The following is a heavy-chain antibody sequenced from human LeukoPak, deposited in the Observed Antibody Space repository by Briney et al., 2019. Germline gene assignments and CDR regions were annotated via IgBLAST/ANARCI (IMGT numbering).Heavy chain of an antibody. CDR1: GYTFTSYD. V-gene: IGHV1-8*01. CDR3: ARGVRCDIVVVTATPSPADY. CDR2: MNPNSGNT. J-gene: IGHJ4*02. D-gene: IGHD2-21*02. Sequence: GASVKVSCKASGYTFTSYDINWVRQATGQGLEWMGWMNPNSGNTGYAQKFQGRVTMTRNTSISTAYMELSSLRSEDTAVYYCARGVRCDIVVVTATPSPADYWGQGTLVTVSS.